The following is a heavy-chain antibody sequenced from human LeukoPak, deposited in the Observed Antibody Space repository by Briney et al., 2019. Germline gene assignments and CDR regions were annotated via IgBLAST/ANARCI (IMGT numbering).Heavy chain of an antibody. J-gene: IGHJ4*02. V-gene: IGHV4-59*08. CDR1: GAPITSHY. CDR2: IYYTGST. D-gene: IGHD6-13*01. Sequence: SETLSLTCTVSGAPITSHYWSWIRQPPGKGLEWLGYIYYTGSTNCNPTLKSRVTISVDTSKNQFSLKLSSVTAADTAVYYCARQGDRIAAAGTPFDYWGQGTLVTVSS. CDR3: ARQGDRIAAAGTPFDY.